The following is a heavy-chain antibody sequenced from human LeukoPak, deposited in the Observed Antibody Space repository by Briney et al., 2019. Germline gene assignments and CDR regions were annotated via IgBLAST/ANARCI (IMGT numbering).Heavy chain of an antibody. Sequence: GEPLKISCKGSGYSFPTYWIAWVRQMPGEGLEWMGIIYPGDSDTRYSPSFQGQVNISADKSINTAYLQWRSLKAPDTAMYYCARSSGLYARIDSWGQGTLVTVSS. CDR1: GYSFPTYW. V-gene: IGHV5-51*01. CDR2: IYPGDSDT. J-gene: IGHJ5*01. D-gene: IGHD2-8*01. CDR3: ARSSGLYARIDS.